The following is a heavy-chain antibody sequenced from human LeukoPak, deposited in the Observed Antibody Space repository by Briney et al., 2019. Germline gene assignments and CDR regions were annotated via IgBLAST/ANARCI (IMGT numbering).Heavy chain of an antibody. CDR3: AKVISGSYPADYYFDY. V-gene: IGHV3-23*01. CDR2: ISGSGGST. D-gene: IGHD1-26*01. CDR1: GFTFSSYA. J-gene: IGHJ4*02. Sequence: GSLRLSCAASGFTFSSYAMSWVRQAPGKGLEWVSAISGSGGSTYYADSVKGRFTISRDNSKNTLYLQMNSLRAEDTAVYYCAKVISGSYPADYYFDYWGQGTLVTSPQ.